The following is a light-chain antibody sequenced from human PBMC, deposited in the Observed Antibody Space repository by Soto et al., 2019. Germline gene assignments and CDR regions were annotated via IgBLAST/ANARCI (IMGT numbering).Light chain of an antibody. J-gene: IGKJ1*01. CDR3: QQRGKWPRT. CDR2: DAS. Sequence: EIVLTQSTATLSLSPGERATLSCRASQSVSTYLAWYQQKPGQAPRLLIYDASTRATGIPARFSGSGSGTDFTLTISSLEPEDFSVYYCQQRGKWPRTFGQGTKVEIK. CDR1: QSVSTY. V-gene: IGKV3-11*01.